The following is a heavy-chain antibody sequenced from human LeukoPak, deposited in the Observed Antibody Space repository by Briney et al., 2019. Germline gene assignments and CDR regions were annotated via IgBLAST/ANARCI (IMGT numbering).Heavy chain of an antibody. CDR1: GGSISSYY. J-gene: IGHJ3*01. Sequence: SETLSLTCTVSGGSISSYYWSWIRQPPGKGLDWIGYIGYSGSTNYNPSLKSRVTISVDTSKNQFSLKVSSVTAADTAVYYCARDGRYESSGYYKNEFVFWGQGTMVTVSS. CDR3: ARDGRYESSGYYKNEFVF. D-gene: IGHD3-22*01. V-gene: IGHV4-59*01. CDR2: IGYSGST.